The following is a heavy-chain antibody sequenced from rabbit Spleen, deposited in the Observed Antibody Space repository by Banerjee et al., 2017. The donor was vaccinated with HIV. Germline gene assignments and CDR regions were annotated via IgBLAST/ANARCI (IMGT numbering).Heavy chain of an antibody. V-gene: IGHV1S42*01. CDR2: IYAGDGST. CDR3: ARVDRDIAWGGNL. D-gene: IGHD4-1*01. Sequence: EESGGGLVKPGGTLTLTCKASGFSLFFYWMCWVRQAPGKGLELIGCIYAGDGSTDYTNWVNGRFTISKTSNTVDLKMTSLTAADTATYFCARVDRDIAWGGNLWGPGTLVTVS. CDR1: GFSLFFYW. J-gene: IGHJ4*01.